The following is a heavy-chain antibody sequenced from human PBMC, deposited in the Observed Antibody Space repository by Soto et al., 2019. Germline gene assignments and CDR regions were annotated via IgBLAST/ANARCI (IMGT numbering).Heavy chain of an antibody. Sequence: SWWSLRLSCSASVFTFSSYAMSWFRQAPGKGLEWVSAISGSGGSTYYADSVKGRFTISRDNSKNTLYLQMNSLRAEDTAVYYCAKAPRNSSFFDYWGQGTLVTVSS. CDR2: ISGSGGST. D-gene: IGHD6-19*01. CDR1: VFTFSSYA. J-gene: IGHJ4*02. V-gene: IGHV3-23*01. CDR3: AKAPRNSSFFDY.